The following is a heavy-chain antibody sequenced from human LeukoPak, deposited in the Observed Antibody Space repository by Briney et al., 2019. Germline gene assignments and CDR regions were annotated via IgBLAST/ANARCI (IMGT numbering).Heavy chain of an antibody. CDR2: IYYSGST. CDR1: GGSISSGDYY. V-gene: IGHV4-30-4*01. CDR3: ARGTPGGGPIDY. J-gene: IGHJ4*02. D-gene: IGHD1-26*01. Sequence: SQTLSLTCTVSGGSISSGDYYWRWIRQPPGKGLEWIGYIYYSGSTYYNPSLKSRVTISVDTSKNQFSLKLSSVTAADAAVYYCARGTPGGGPIDYWGQGTLVTVSS.